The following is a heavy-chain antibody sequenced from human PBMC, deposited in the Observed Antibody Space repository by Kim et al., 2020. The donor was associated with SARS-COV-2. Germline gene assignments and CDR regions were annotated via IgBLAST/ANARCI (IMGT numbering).Heavy chain of an antibody. CDR3: TRDLAVPDY. V-gene: IGHV3-49*04. CDR1: GFTFGDYA. Sequence: GGSLRLSCTASGFTFGDYAMSWVRQAPGKGLEWVGFIRSKAYGGTTEYAASVKGRFTISRDDSKSIAYLQMNSLKTEDTAVYYCTRDLAVPDYWGQGTLVTVSS. D-gene: IGHD3-10*01. CDR2: IRSKAYGGTT. J-gene: IGHJ4*02.